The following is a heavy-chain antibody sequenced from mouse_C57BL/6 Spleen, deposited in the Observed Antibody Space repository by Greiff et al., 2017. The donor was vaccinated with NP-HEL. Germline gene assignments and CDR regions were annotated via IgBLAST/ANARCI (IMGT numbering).Heavy chain of an antibody. CDR3: ARVGGTTAPFDY. Sequence: ESGPGLVKPSQSLSLTCSVTGYSITSGYYWNWIRQFPGNKLEWMGYISYDGSNNYNPSLKNRISITRDTSKNQFFLKLNSVTTEDTATYYCARVGGTTAPFDYWGQGTTLTVSS. CDR2: ISYDGSN. J-gene: IGHJ2*01. V-gene: IGHV3-6*01. CDR1: GYSITSGYY. D-gene: IGHD1-2*01.